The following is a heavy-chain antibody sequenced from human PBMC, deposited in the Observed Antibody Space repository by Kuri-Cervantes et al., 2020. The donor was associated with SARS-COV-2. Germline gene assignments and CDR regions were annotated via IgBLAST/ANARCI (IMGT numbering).Heavy chain of an antibody. J-gene: IGHJ6*03. Sequence: SVKVSCKASGGTFSSYAISWVRQAPGQGLEWMGGIIPIFGTANYAQKFQGRVTITTDESTSTAYMELSSLRSEDTAVYCCARGMDIVVVPAAIEGGGWYYYMDVWGKGTTVTVSS. CDR1: GGTFSSYA. CDR3: ARGMDIVVVPAAIEGGGWYYYMDV. D-gene: IGHD2-2*02. V-gene: IGHV1-69*05. CDR2: IIPIFGTA.